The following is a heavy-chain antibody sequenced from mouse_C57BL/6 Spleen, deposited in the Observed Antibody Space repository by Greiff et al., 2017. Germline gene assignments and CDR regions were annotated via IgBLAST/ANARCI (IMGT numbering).Heavy chain of an antibody. Sequence: EVQLVESGGGLVQPGGSMKLSCVASGFTFSNYWMNWVRQSPEKGLEWVAQIRLKSDNYATHYAGSVKERFTISRDDSKSSVYLQMNNLRAEDTGIYYCTGLLIYYDSPYCFDYWGQGTTLTVSS. CDR2: IRLKSDNYAT. J-gene: IGHJ2*01. CDR1: GFTFSNYW. D-gene: IGHD2-4*01. CDR3: TGLLIYYDSPYCFDY. V-gene: IGHV6-3*01.